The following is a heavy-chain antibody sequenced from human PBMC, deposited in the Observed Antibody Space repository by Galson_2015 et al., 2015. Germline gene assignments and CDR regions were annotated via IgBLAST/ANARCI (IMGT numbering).Heavy chain of an antibody. CDR3: ARDPERGDGYVLDY. CDR1: GFTFRSYW. J-gene: IGHJ4*02. Sequence: LRLSCAASGFTFRSYWMYWVRQAPGKGLVWVAHINRDGSSTSYADSVKGRFTISRDNAKNMLYLQMNSLRAEDTAVYYCARDPERGDGYVLDYWGQGTLVTVSS. D-gene: IGHD5-24*01. CDR2: INRDGSST. V-gene: IGHV3-74*01.